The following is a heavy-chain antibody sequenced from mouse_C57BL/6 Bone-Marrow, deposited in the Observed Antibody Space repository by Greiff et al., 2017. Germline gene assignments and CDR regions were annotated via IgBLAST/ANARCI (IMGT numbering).Heavy chain of an antibody. J-gene: IGHJ2*01. CDR3: ATTGHLSFDY. Sequence: VQLQQSGAELVRPGTSVKVSCKASGYAFTNYLIEWVKQRPGQGLEWIGVINPGSGGTNYNEKFKGKATLTADKSSSTAYMQLSSLTSEDSAVYFCATTGHLSFDYWGQGTTLTVSS. CDR1: GYAFTNYL. D-gene: IGHD3-3*01. CDR2: INPGSGGT. V-gene: IGHV1-54*01.